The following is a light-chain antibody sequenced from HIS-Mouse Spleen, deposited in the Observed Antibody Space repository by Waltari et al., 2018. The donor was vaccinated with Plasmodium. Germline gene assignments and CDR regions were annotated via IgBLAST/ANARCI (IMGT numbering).Light chain of an antibody. J-gene: IGLJ3*02. Sequence: QTALPQPASLSGPPGQSFPISSPGTRSAFGRHTLLSWYQQHPGKAPKLMIYDGSKRPSGVSNRFSGSKSGNTASLTISGLQAEDEADYYCCSYAGSSTLVFGGGTKLTVL. CDR1: RSAFGRHTL. CDR2: DGS. V-gene: IGLV2-23*01. CDR3: CSYAGSSTLV.